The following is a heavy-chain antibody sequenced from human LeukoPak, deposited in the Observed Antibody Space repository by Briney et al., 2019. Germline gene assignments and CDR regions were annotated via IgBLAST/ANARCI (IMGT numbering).Heavy chain of an antibody. CDR3: ARSQFDY. J-gene: IGHJ4*02. CDR1: GFAFSSYW. Sequence: GGSLRLSCAASGFAFSSYWMLWVRQAPGKGLVWVSRISGDGTTTTYADSVKGRFTISRDNAKNILYLQMNSLRAEDTAIYYCARSQFDYWGQGILVTVPS. CDR2: ISGDGTTT. V-gene: IGHV3-74*01.